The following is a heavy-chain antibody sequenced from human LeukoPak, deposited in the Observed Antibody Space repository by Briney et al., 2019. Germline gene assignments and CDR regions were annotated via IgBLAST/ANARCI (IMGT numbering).Heavy chain of an antibody. CDR3: ARYIRTTVYFDY. V-gene: IGHV4-31*03. CDR2: IHYSGST. D-gene: IGHD4-11*01. Sequence: SETLSLTCTVSGGSISSGNFYWTWIRQHPGKGLEWIGCIHYSGSTYYNPSLKSRVTMSVDTSQNQFSLKLSSVTAADTAVYYCARYIRTTVYFDYWGQGTLVTVSS. CDR1: GGSISSGNFY. J-gene: IGHJ4*02.